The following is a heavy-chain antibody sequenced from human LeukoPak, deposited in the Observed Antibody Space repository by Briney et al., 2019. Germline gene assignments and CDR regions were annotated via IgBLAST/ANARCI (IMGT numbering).Heavy chain of an antibody. V-gene: IGHV1-2*02. J-gene: IGHJ3*02. CDR1: GYTFTGYY. D-gene: IGHD2-15*01. Sequence: ASVKVSCKASGYTFTGYYMHWVRQAPGQGLGWMGWINPNSGGTNYAQKFQGRVTMTRDTSISTAYMELSRLRSDDMAVYYCASGREYCSGGSCYSSDDAFDIWGQGTMVTVSS. CDR3: ASGREYCSGGSCYSSDDAFDI. CDR2: INPNSGGT.